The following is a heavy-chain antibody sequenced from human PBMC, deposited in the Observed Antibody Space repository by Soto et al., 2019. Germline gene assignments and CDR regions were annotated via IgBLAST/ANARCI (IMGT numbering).Heavy chain of an antibody. D-gene: IGHD2-2*01. V-gene: IGHV6-1*01. CDR1: GDSVSSNSAA. J-gene: IGHJ6*03. CDR3: ARDAPAVVPAAISVPPYYYYYYMDV. CDR2: TYYRSKWYN. Sequence: SQTLSLTCAISGDSVSSNSAAWNWIRQSPSRGLEWLGRTYYRSKWYNDYAVSVKSRITINPDTSKNQFSLQLNSVTPEDTAVYYCARDAPAVVPAAISVPPYYYYYYMDVRGKGSTVTVSS.